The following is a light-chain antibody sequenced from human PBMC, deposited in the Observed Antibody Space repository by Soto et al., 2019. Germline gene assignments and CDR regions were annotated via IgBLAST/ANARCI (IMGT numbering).Light chain of an antibody. Sequence: EIVLTQSPATLSWSPGERATLSCRASQSVKTFLVWSQQIPGQPPRLLIHDASHRAAGIPARFSGSGFGTDFTLPISSIQPEDAAVYYCQQPSNRHPINSGPATRLEI. CDR2: DAS. CDR3: QQPSNRHPIN. V-gene: IGKV3-11*01. J-gene: IGKJ5*01. CDR1: QSVKTF.